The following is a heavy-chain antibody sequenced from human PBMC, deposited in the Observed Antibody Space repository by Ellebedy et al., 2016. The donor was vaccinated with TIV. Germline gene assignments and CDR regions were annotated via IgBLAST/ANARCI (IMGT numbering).Heavy chain of an antibody. CDR1: GYSFTTYW. J-gene: IGHJ5*02. CDR3: AKCVQEGSSWYSNGDNWFDP. V-gene: IGHV5-51*01. Sequence: GGSLRLSXKGSGYSFTTYWIAWVRQMPGKGLEWMGIIYPGDSDTRYSPSFQGQVTMSADKSISTAYLQWSSLKASDTAMYYCAKCVQEGSSWYSNGDNWFDPWGQGTLVTVSS. D-gene: IGHD6-13*01. CDR2: IYPGDSDT.